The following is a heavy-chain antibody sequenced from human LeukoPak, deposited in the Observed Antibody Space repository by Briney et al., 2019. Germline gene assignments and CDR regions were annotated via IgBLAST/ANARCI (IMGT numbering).Heavy chain of an antibody. CDR1: GFTFSSYS. CDR3: ASYSYCSSTSCYHDY. D-gene: IGHD2-2*01. CDR2: ISSSSSTI. Sequence: GGSLRLSCAASGFTFSSYSMNWARQAPGKGLEWVSYISSSSSTIYYADSVKGRFTISRDNAKNSLYLQMNSLRAEDTAVYYCASYSYCSSTSCYHDYWGQGTLVTVSS. J-gene: IGHJ4*02. V-gene: IGHV3-48*01.